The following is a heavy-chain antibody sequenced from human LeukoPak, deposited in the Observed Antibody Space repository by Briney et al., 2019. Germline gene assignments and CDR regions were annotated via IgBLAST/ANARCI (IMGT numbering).Heavy chain of an antibody. CDR3: ARGEAIVGAENYYMDV. CDR2: IKTDGSQK. J-gene: IGHJ6*03. CDR1: GFTFSNYW. D-gene: IGHD1-26*01. V-gene: IGHV3-7*01. Sequence: PGGSLRLSCVASGFTFSNYWMTWIRQAPGKGLEWVANIKTDGSQKSYVDSVKGRFTISRDNAKNSLYLQINSLRAEDTAVYYCARGEAIVGAENYYMDVWGKGTTVTVSS.